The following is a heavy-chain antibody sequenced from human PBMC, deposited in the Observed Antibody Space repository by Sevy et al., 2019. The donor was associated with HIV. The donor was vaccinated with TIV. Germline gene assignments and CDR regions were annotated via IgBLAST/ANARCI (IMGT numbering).Heavy chain of an antibody. CDR1: GFTFSGYA. V-gene: IGHV3-23*01. D-gene: IGHD6-19*01. Sequence: GGSLRLSCAASGFTFSGYAMSWVRQAPGKGLEWVSAISGGGGTTYYADSVKGRFTVSRDNSRNTLYLQMNSLRAEDTAIYYCAKNGGWNKYYFDYWGQGTLVTVSS. CDR3: AKNGGWNKYYFDY. CDR2: ISGGGGTT. J-gene: IGHJ4*02.